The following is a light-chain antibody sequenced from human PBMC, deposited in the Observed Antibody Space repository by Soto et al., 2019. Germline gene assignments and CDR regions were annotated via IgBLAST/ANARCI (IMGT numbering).Light chain of an antibody. J-gene: IGKJ1*01. CDR3: HQRQSWPRT. V-gene: IGKV3-11*01. CDR1: QNVNTW. CDR2: LAS. Sequence: TQSPSTLSASLGDRVTITCRASQNVNTWLAWYQHRPGQAPRLLIYLASNRAAGVPARFSGSGSGTDFTLTISDVEPEDFAVYYCHQRQSWPRTFGQGTTVDI.